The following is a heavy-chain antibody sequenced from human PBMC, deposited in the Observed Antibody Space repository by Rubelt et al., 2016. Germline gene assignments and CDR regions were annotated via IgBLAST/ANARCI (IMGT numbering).Heavy chain of an antibody. CDR3: ARNIKTASMDV. CDR1: GGPISSDSYD. Sequence: QLQLQESGPGLVKPSETLSLTCTVSGGPISSDSYDWDWIRQPPGMGLAWIGGITHRGGPNYNPSLQRRATLSIETSKSQFSLKRTSVIAADTAVYYCARNIKTASMDVWGQGTTVTVSS. CDR2: ITHRGGP. J-gene: IGHJ6*02. D-gene: IGHD1-14*01. V-gene: IGHV4-39*07.